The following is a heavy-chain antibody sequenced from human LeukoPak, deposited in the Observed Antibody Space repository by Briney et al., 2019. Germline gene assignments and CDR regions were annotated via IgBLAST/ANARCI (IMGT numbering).Heavy chain of an antibody. D-gene: IGHD3-3*01. CDR1: GFTVSSNY. J-gene: IGHJ4*02. CDR2: IRYDGSNK. V-gene: IGHV3-30*02. Sequence: GGSLRLSCAASGFTVSSNYMSWVRQAPGKGLEWVAFIRYDGSNKYYADSVKGRFTISRDNSKNTLYLQMNSLRAEDTAVYYCAKGRRYYDFWSTPDYWGQGTLVTVSS. CDR3: AKGRRYYDFWSTPDY.